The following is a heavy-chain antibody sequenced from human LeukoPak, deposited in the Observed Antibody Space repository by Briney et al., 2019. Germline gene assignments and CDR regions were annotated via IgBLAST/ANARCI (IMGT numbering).Heavy chain of an antibody. J-gene: IGHJ5*02. CDR3: ARDTAMVTYWFDP. Sequence: ASVKVSCKASGYTFTGYYIHWVRQAPGQGLEWMGWINPNSGDTHYAQNFQGRVTMTSDTSITTAYMELTRLRSDDTAVYYCARDTAMVTYWFDPWGQGTLVTVSS. CDR1: GYTFTGYY. CDR2: INPNSGDT. D-gene: IGHD5-18*01. V-gene: IGHV1-2*02.